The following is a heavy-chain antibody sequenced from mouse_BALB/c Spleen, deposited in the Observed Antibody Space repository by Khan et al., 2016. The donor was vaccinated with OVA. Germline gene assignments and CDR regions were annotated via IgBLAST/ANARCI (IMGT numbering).Heavy chain of an antibody. Sequence: QVQLKQSGAEVVRPGASVKMSCKSSDYTFTSNTMPWVKQRPGQGLEWIGYINPRSGYTIYNQKFKDKATLTADISSSTAYMQLSSLTSDDSAVCYCARRTSGYAMDYWGQGTSVNVSA. CDR2: INPRSGYT. J-gene: IGHJ4*01. CDR1: DYTFTSNT. CDR3: ARRTSGYAMDY. D-gene: IGHD2-14*01. V-gene: IGHV1-4*01.